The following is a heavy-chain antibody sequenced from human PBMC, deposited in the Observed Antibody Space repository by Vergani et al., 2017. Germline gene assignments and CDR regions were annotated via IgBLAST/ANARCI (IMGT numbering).Heavy chain of an antibody. CDR3: TRNGRIQLWLIDY. V-gene: IGHV3-49*03. Sequence: EVQLVESGGGLVQPGRSLRLSCTASGFTFGDYGMSWFRQAPGKGLEWVGFIRSKAYGGTTEYAASVKGRFTISRDDSKSIAYLQMNSLKTEDTAVYYCTRNGRIQLWLIDYWGQGTLVTVSS. CDR1: GFTFGDYG. J-gene: IGHJ4*02. CDR2: IRSKAYGGTT. D-gene: IGHD5-18*01.